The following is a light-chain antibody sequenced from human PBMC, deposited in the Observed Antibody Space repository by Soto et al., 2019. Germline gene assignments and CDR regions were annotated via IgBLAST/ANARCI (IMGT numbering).Light chain of an antibody. CDR1: SSDVGDYNY. CDR2: EVN. CDR3: SSYAGSNTFL. Sequence: QSALTQPPSASGSPGQSVTISCTGTSSDVGDYNYVSWYQQHPGKAPKLIIYEVNKRPSGVPDRFSGSKSSNTASLTVSGLQAEDEAYYYCSSYAGSNTFLFGGGTKLTVL. V-gene: IGLV2-8*01. J-gene: IGLJ3*02.